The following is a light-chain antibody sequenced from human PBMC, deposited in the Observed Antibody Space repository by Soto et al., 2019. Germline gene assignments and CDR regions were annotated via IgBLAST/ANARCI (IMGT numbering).Light chain of an antibody. CDR3: QQYNNWPLT. J-gene: IGKJ4*01. CDR2: NAS. Sequence: ETEMTQSPATLSASPGESATLSCRASQSVNSDLAWYQQIPGQAPRLLIYNASTGATGGPARFSGSGSGTEFTLTISSLQSEDFAIYYCQQYNNWPLTFGGGTKVEI. V-gene: IGKV3-15*01. CDR1: QSVNSD.